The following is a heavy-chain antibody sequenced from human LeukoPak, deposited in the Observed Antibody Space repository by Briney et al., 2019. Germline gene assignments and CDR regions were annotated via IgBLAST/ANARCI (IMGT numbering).Heavy chain of an antibody. J-gene: IGHJ1*01. CDR1: GFTFSSYS. CDR3: VRDSGSSYGYYFLH. Sequence: PGGSLRLSCAASGFTFSSYSTNWVRQAPGKGLEWVSSISSSSSHMFYADSVKGRFSISRDNANNSLYLQMNSVRAEDTAVYYCVRDSGSSYGYYFLHWGQGTLVTVSS. V-gene: IGHV3-21*01. D-gene: IGHD1-26*01. CDR2: ISSSSSHM.